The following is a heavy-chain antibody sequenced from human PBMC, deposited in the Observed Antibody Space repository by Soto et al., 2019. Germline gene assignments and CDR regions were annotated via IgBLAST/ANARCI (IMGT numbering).Heavy chain of an antibody. CDR3: ARFSGGDLSDAFDI. CDR1: GGSISSGGYY. J-gene: IGHJ3*02. Sequence: QVQLQESGPGLVKPSQTLSLTCTVSGGSISSGGYYWSWIRQHPGKGLEWIGYIYYSGSTYYNPSLKSLVTISVDTSKNQFSLKLSSVTAADTAVYYCARFSGGDLSDAFDIWGQGTMVTVSS. D-gene: IGHD2-21*01. CDR2: IYYSGST. V-gene: IGHV4-31*01.